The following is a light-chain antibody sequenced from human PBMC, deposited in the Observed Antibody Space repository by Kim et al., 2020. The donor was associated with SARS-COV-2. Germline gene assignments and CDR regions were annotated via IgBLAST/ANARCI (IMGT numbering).Light chain of an antibody. CDR1: QSLVHSNGNTY. CDR2: RIS. V-gene: IGKV2-24*01. J-gene: IGKJ1*01. Sequence: VVMTQTPLSLPVTLGQSASISCKYSQSLVHSNGNTYLSWLLQRPGQPPRLLFYRISKRFSGVPDRFSGSGAGTYFTLKINRVEAGDVGIYYCMQATHFPRTFGQGTKVDIK. CDR3: MQATHFPRT.